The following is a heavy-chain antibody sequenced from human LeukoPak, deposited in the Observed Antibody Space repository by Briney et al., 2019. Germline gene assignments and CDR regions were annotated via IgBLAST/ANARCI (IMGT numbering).Heavy chain of an antibody. J-gene: IGHJ4*02. CDR3: ARGAYGDK. D-gene: IGHD4-17*01. CDR2: ISTQSGNT. Sequence: ASVKVSCEASGYTLTSYGINWMRQAPGQGLEWMGWISTQSGNTNYTQKVQGRLTLTTDRSTNTAYMELRSLRSDDTAVYYCARGAYGDKWGQGTMVTVSS. CDR1: GYTLTSYG. V-gene: IGHV1-18*01.